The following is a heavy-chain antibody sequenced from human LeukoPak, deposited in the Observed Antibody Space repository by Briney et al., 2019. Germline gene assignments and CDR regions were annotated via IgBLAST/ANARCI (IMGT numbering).Heavy chain of an antibody. D-gene: IGHD2-15*01. V-gene: IGHV4-34*01. Sequence: SETLSLTCAVYGGSFSGYYWSWIRQPPGKGLEWIGEINHSGSTNYNPSLKSRVTISVDTSENQFSLKLSSVTAADTAVYYCARPWYGEYFQYWGQGTLVTVSS. J-gene: IGHJ1*01. CDR3: ARPWYGEYFQY. CDR2: INHSGST. CDR1: GGSFSGYY.